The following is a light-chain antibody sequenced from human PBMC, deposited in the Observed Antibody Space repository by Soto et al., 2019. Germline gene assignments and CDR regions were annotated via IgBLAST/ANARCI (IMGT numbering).Light chain of an antibody. J-gene: IGLJ1*01. CDR1: SSDVGGYNY. CDR3: SSYAGSLYV. CDR2: EVS. Sequence: QSALTQPPSASGSPGQSVPISCTGTSSDVGGYNYVSWYQQHPGKAPKLMIYEVSKRPSGVPDRFSGSKSGNTASLTVSGLQAEDEADYYCSSYAGSLYVFGTGTKLPVL. V-gene: IGLV2-8*01.